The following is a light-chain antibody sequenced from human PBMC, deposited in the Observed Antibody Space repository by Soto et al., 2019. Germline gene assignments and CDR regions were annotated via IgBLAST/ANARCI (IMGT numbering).Light chain of an antibody. CDR2: GAS. V-gene: IGKV3-15*01. J-gene: IGKJ2*01. CDR3: QHYYDWPYS. CDR1: QSINSN. Sequence: EVVMTQSPTTLPVSPGRRVTLSCRASQSINSNLAWFQQKPGQAPRLLIYGASSRATGIPARFSGSGSGTEFTLTISSLQSEDFAVYFCQHYYDWPYSFGQGTKLVMK.